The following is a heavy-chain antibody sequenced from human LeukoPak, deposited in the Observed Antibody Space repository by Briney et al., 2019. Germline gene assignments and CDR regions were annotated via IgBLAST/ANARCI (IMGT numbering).Heavy chain of an antibody. CDR2: ISGSGDNT. CDR3: AKDLHDYGNYVGWFDS. Sequence: PGGSLRLSRAASGFTFSSFAMDWVRQAPGKGLEWVSAISGSGDNTYYADSVKGRFTISRDNSKTTLFLQMNSLRAEDTAVYYCAKDLHDYGNYVGWFDSWGQGTLVTVCS. J-gene: IGHJ5*01. V-gene: IGHV3-23*01. CDR1: GFTFSSFA. D-gene: IGHD4-11*01.